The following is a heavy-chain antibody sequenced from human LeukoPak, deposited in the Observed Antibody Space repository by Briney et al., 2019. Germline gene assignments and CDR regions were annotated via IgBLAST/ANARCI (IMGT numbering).Heavy chain of an antibody. CDR2: IYYTGST. J-gene: IGHJ3*02. CDR1: GGSISGYY. V-gene: IGHV4-59*08. Sequence: PSETLSLTCTVSGGSISGYYWSWIRQPPGKGLEWIGYIYYTGSTNYNRSLKSRVTISVDTSKNQFSLKLSSVTAADTAVYYCARLTVTTVAAFDIWGQGTMVTVSS. CDR3: ARLTVTTVAAFDI. D-gene: IGHD4-17*01.